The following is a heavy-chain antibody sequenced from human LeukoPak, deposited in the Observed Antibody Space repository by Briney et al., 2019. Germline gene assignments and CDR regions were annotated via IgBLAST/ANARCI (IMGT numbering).Heavy chain of an antibody. CDR2: IGKDGDTT. D-gene: IGHD3-10*01. CDR1: GFSFSDLA. J-gene: IGHJ4*02. CDR3: VRDLWGFDY. V-gene: IGHV3-64D*08. Sequence: GGSLRLSCSASGFSFSDLAMHWVRQAPGKRLEYVSFIGKDGDTTYYADSVKGRFTISRDNSRNTLYLLMSSLTAEDTALYYCVRDLWGFDYWGQGTLVTVSS.